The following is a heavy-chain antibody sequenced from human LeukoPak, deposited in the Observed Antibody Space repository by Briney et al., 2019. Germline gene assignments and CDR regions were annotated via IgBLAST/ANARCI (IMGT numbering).Heavy chain of an antibody. CDR2: IKMEGSEK. V-gene: IGHV3-7*01. Sequence: GGSLSLSCAVSGLLYSKYWKSGLRQVTGKGVEWLGNIKMEGSEKYYVDAVKGRFIISRDNARNSLFLQMNSLRAEDTAVYYCARGRGLGSNAWYFPIDFWGQGTLVTVSS. CDR3: ARGRGLGSNAWYFPIDF. J-gene: IGHJ4*02. D-gene: IGHD6-13*01. CDR1: GLLYSKYW.